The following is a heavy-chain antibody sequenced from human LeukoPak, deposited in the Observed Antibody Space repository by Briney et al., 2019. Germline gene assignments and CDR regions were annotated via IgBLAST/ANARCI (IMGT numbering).Heavy chain of an antibody. CDR2: ISSSTNYI. J-gene: IGHJ4*02. CDR1: GFTFSSYS. D-gene: IGHD4-11*01. Sequence: GGSLRLSCAASGFTFSSYSMNWVRQAPGKGLEWVSSISSSTNYIYYADSVKGRFTISRDNAKNSLYLQMNSLRAEDTAVYYCARDLFSNYITYYFDYWGQGTLVTVSS. V-gene: IGHV3-21*01. CDR3: ARDLFSNYITYYFDY.